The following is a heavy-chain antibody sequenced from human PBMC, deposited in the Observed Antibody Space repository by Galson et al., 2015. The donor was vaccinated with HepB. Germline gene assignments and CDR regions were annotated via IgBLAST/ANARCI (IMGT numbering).Heavy chain of an antibody. CDR1: GYSFTSYW. D-gene: IGHD2-2*01. J-gene: IGHJ3*02. V-gene: IGHV5-51*03. CDR3: ARLLGYCSSTSCYPDAFDI. CDR2: IYPGDSDT. Sequence: QSGAEVKKPGESLKISCKGSGYSFTSYWIGWVRQMPGKGLEWMGIIYPGDSDTRYSPSFQGQVTISADKSISTAYLQWSSLKASDTAMYYCARLLGYCSSTSCYPDAFDIWGQGTMVTVSS.